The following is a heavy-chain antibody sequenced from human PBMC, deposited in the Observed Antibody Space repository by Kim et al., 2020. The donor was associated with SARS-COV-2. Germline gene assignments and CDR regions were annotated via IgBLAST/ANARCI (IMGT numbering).Heavy chain of an antibody. D-gene: IGHD2-2*01. CDR1: GFTFSSYS. CDR3: AKGQICIAIIIG. CDR2: ISPSGGST. V-gene: IGHV3-23*01. J-gene: IGHJ4*02. Sequence: GGSLRLSCAASGFTFSSYSMNWVRQAPGKGLEWVSSISPSGGSTYYADSVKSRFSISRDNSKNTLSLQMNSLRADDAAVYYCAKGQICIAIIIGWGQGT.